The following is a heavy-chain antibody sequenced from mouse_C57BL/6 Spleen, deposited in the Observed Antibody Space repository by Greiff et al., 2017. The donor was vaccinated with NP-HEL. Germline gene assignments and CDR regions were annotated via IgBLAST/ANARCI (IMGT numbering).Heavy chain of an antibody. J-gene: IGHJ2*01. CDR3: ARGGIYYGYGEGYFDY. CDR2: ISYSGST. Sequence: EVKVEESGPGMVKPSQSLSLTCTVTGYSITSGYDWHWIRHFPGNKLEWMGYISYSGSTNYNPSLKSRISITHDTSKNHFFLKLNSVTTEDTATYYCARGGIYYGYGEGYFDYGGQGTTLTVSS. CDR1: GYSITSGYD. D-gene: IGHD2-2*01. V-gene: IGHV3-1*01.